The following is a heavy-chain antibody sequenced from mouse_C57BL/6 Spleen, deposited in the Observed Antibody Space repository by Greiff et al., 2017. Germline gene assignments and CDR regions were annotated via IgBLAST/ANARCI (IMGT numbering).Heavy chain of an antibody. V-gene: IGHV1-42*01. Sequence: VQLQQSGPELVKPGASVKISCKASGYSFTGYYMNWVKQSPEKSLEWIGEINPSTGGTTYNQKFKAKATLTVDKSSSTAYMQLKSLTSEDSAVYYCARSDGYSLFAYWGQETLVTVSA. CDR1: GYSFTGYY. CDR3: ARSDGYSLFAY. D-gene: IGHD2-3*01. CDR2: INPSTGGT. J-gene: IGHJ3*01.